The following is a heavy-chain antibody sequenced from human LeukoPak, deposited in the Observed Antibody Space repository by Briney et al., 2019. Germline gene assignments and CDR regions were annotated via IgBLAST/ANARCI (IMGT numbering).Heavy chain of an antibody. CDR1: GGSISSYY. CDR2: IYYSGST. Sequence: NPSETLSLTCTVSGGSISSYYWSWIRQPPGKGLEWIGYIYYSGSTNYNPSLKSRVTISVDTSKNQFSLKLSSVTAADTAVYYCARLNAPSFGESAPFDYWGQGTLVTVSS. V-gene: IGHV4-59*08. CDR3: ARLNAPSFGESAPFDY. D-gene: IGHD3-10*01. J-gene: IGHJ4*02.